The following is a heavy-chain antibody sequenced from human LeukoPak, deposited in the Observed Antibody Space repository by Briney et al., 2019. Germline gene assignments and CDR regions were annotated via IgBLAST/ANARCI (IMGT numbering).Heavy chain of an antibody. CDR3: ARGSRGAASVDY. D-gene: IGHD6-13*01. CDR2: IIPIFGTA. V-gene: IGHV1-69*13. Sequence: ASVKVSCKTSGGTFRSYAISWVRQAPGQGLEWMGGIIPIFGTANYAQKFQGRVTITADESTSTAYMELSSLRSEDTAVYYCARGSRGAASVDYWGQGTLVTVSS. CDR1: GGTFRSYA. J-gene: IGHJ4*02.